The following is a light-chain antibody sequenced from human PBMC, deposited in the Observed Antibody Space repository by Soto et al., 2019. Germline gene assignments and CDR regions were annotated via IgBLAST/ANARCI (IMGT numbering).Light chain of an antibody. V-gene: IGKV1-17*01. J-gene: IGKJ1*01. CDR2: SAA. CDR3: VQHNSYPWT. Sequence: DIQMTQSPSSLSASVGHRVTITCRASQGIRNDLAWYQQKPGTAPQRLIYSAASLQSGVPSRFSGSGSGTEFTLTISSLQPEDFATYYCVQHNSYPWTFGQGTKVEIK. CDR1: QGIRND.